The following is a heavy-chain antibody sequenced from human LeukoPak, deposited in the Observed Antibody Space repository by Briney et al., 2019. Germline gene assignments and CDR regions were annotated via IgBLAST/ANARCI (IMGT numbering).Heavy chain of an antibody. J-gene: IGHJ5*02. CDR2: INPNSGGT. D-gene: IGHD1-26*01. CDR1: GYTFTGYY. CDR3: ARDNPLLRSIVGATGGAFDP. V-gene: IGHV1-2*02. Sequence: GASVKVSCKASGYTFTGYYMHWVRQAPGQGLEWMGWINPNSGGTNYAQKFQGRVTITRNTSISTAYMELSSLRSEDTAVYYCARDNPLLRSIVGATGGAFDPWGQGTLVTVSS.